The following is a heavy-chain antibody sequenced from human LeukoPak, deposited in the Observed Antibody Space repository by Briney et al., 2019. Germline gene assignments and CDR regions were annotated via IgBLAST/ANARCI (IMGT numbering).Heavy chain of an antibody. Sequence: SQTLSLTCTVSGGSISSYYWSWIRQPPGKGLEWIGYIYYSGSTNYNPSLKSRVTISVDTSKNQFSLKLSSVTAADAAVYYCARDIRLGEGELFFDYWGQGTLVTVSS. V-gene: IGHV4-59*12. D-gene: IGHD3-10*01. CDR1: GGSISSYY. CDR3: ARDIRLGEGELFFDY. CDR2: IYYSGST. J-gene: IGHJ4*02.